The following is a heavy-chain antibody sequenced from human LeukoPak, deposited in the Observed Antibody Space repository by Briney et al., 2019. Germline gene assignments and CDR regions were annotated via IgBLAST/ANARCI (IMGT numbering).Heavy chain of an antibody. CDR2: ISSSSNYI. CDR3: ARDGGYNYGPR. Sequence: TSGGSQRLSCASSGFTFSSYSMNWVRQAPGKGLEWVSSISSSSNYIYYADAAKGRFTISRDSAKNSLYLQMNSLRAGDTAVYYCARDGGYNYGPRWGQGTLVTVSS. J-gene: IGHJ4*02. D-gene: IGHD5-18*01. V-gene: IGHV3-21*01. CDR1: GFTFSSYS.